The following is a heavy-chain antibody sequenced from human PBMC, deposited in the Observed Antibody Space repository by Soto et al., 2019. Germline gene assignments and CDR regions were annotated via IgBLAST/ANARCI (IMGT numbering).Heavy chain of an antibody. J-gene: IGHJ6*02. V-gene: IGHV1-69*13. Sequence: SVKVSCKASGGTFSSYAISWVRQAPGRGLEWMGGIIPIFGTANYAQKFQGRVTITADESTSTAYMELSSLRSEDTAVYYCARDSIRGFYGDPTDYYGMDVWGQGTTVTVSS. CDR2: IIPIFGTA. CDR3: ARDSIRGFYGDPTDYYGMDV. D-gene: IGHD4-17*01. CDR1: GGTFSSYA.